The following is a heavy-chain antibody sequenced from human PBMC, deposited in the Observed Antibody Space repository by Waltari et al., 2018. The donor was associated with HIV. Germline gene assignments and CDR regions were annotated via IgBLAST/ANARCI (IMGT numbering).Heavy chain of an antibody. CDR2: IYYSGST. V-gene: IGHV4-39*01. Sequence: QLQLQESGPGLVKPSETLSLTCTVSGGSISSSSYYWGWIRQPPGKGLEWIGSIYYSGSTYYNPSLKSRVTISVDTSKNQFSLKLSSVTAADTAVYYCGRLPQSYYYYGMDVWGQGTTVTVSS. D-gene: IGHD2-15*01. J-gene: IGHJ6*02. CDR3: GRLPQSYYYYGMDV. CDR1: GGSISSSSYY.